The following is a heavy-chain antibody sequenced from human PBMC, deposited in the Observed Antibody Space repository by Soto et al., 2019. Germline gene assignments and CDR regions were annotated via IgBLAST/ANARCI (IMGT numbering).Heavy chain of an antibody. Sequence: SETLSLTCTVSGASISGFYWSWIRKSAGKGLEWIGRIYATGTTDYNPSLESRVMMSVDTSKKQFSLKWRSGTAADPAVYYCVRDGTKTLRDWFDPWGQGISVTVSS. V-gene: IGHV4-4*07. CDR3: VRDGTKTLRDWFDP. CDR1: GASISGFY. D-gene: IGHD1-1*01. J-gene: IGHJ5*02. CDR2: IYATGTT.